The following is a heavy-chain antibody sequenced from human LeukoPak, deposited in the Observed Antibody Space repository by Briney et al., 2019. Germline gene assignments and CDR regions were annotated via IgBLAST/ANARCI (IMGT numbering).Heavy chain of an antibody. D-gene: IGHD6-19*01. J-gene: IGHJ4*02. V-gene: IGHV1-69*04. CDR2: IIPILGIA. Sequence: SVKVSCKASGGTFSSYAISWVRQAPGQGLEWMGRIIPILGIANYAQKFQGRVTITADKSTSTAYVELSSLRSEDTAVYYCARVGSIVAVAGTDYWGQGTLVTVSS. CDR1: GGTFSSYA. CDR3: ARVGSIVAVAGTDY.